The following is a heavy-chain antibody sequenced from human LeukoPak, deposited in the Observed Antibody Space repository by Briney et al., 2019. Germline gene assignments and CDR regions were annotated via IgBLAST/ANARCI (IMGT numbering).Heavy chain of an antibody. V-gene: IGHV4-39*01. CDR1: GGSISSSSYY. Sequence: SETLSLTCIVSGGSISSSSYYWGWIRQPPGKGLEWIGSIYYSGSTYYSPSLKSRVAISVDTSKNQFSLKLSSVTAADTAVYYCARHVGGYSFMYYFDYWGQGTLVTVSS. D-gene: IGHD5-18*01. J-gene: IGHJ4*02. CDR2: IYYSGST. CDR3: ARHVGGYSFMYYFDY.